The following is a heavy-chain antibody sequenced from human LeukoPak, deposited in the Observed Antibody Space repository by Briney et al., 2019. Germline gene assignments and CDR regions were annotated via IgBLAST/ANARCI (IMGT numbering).Heavy chain of an antibody. J-gene: IGHJ4*02. CDR3: ARDVWLSGFDY. CDR1: GGTFITYA. Sequence: GASVTVSSRASGGTFITYASSWVRQPPGQGREWMGGIIPILGIANYAQKFQGRVTITADKSTSTAYMELSSLRSEDTAVYYCARDVWLSGFDYWGQGTLVTVSS. V-gene: IGHV1-69*10. CDR2: IIPILGIA. D-gene: IGHD2-15*01.